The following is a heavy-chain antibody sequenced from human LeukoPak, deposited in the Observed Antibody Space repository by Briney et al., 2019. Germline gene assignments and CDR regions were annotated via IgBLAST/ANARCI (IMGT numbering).Heavy chain of an antibody. V-gene: IGHV1-2*02. Sequence: ASVKVSCKASGYTFTGYLMHWVRQAPGQGLEWVGWINPNSGGTNYAQKFQGRVTMTRDTSISTAYMELSRLRSDDTAVYYCARVPGFCSGGSCYFWGQGTLVTVSS. CDR2: INPNSGGT. D-gene: IGHD2-15*01. CDR1: GYTFTGYL. CDR3: ARVPGFCSGGSCYF. J-gene: IGHJ4*02.